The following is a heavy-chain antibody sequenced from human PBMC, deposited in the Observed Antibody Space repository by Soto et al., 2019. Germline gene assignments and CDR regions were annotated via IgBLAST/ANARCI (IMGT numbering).Heavy chain of an antibody. CDR1: GGSFSGYY. D-gene: IGHD3-10*01. J-gene: IGHJ6*03. V-gene: IGHV4-34*01. CDR3: ARGLIVLFGELTRRGGYYYYMDV. CDR2: INDSGST. Sequence: QVQLQQWGAGLLKPSETLSLTCAVYGGSFSGYYWSWIRQTPGKGLEWIGEINDSGSTNHNPSLKGRVTILVGKPKNPFSLKLSFVTAADPAVDYWARGLIVLFGELTRRGGYYYYMDVWGKGTTVTVSS.